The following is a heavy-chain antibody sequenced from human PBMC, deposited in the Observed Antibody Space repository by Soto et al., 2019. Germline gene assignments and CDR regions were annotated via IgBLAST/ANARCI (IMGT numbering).Heavy chain of an antibody. J-gene: IGHJ5*02. CDR2: IYYSGST. CDR3: ARSSPPLEWLSNWFDP. Sequence: SETLSLTCTVSGGSISSGGYYWSWIRQHPGKGLEWIGYIYYSGSTYYNPSLKSRVTISVDTSKNQFSLKLSSVTAADTAVYYCARSSPPLEWLSNWFDPWGQGTLVTVSS. D-gene: IGHD3-3*01. V-gene: IGHV4-31*03. CDR1: GGSISSGGYY.